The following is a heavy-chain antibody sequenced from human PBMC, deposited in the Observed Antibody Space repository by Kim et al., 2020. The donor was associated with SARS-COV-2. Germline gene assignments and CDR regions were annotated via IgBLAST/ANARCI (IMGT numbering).Heavy chain of an antibody. Sequence: ASVKVSCKASGYTFTNYAIHWVRQAPGQRLEWMGRINTGDGDTKYSQKFQGRLTITRDTSASTAFMELSSLKSEDTAFYYCARFGGGAVAEYWGQGILVTVAS. CDR2: INTGDGDT. J-gene: IGHJ4*02. V-gene: IGHV1-3*04. D-gene: IGHD6-19*01. CDR3: ARFGGGAVAEY. CDR1: GYTFTNYA.